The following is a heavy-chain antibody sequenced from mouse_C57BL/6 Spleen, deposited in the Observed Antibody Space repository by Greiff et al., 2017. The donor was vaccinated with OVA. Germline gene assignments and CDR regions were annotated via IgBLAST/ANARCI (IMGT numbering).Heavy chain of an antibody. V-gene: IGHV1-4*01. Sequence: VQLQQSGAELARPGASVKMSCKASGYTFTSYTMHWVKQRPGQGLEWIGYINPSSGYTKYNQKFKDKATLTADKSSSTAYMQLSSLTSEDSEVYYCARGDYDPYYYAMDYWGQGTSVTVSS. CDR2: INPSSGYT. CDR3: ARGDYDPYYYAMDY. CDR1: GYTFTSYT. J-gene: IGHJ4*01. D-gene: IGHD2-4*01.